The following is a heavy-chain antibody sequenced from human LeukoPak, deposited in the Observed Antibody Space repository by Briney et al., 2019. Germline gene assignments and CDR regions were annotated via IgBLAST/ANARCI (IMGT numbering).Heavy chain of an antibody. CDR2: MNGGNGNT. J-gene: IGHJ6*03. Sequence: ASVKVSCKASGYIFTDYAIHWLRQAPGQRPEWMGWMNGGNGNTKYSQKFQGRITLIRDTSAATAYMELSSLRHDDLAVYYCARARGTSGSNRDFYYYYYMDVWGKGTTVTVSS. CDR3: ARARGTSGSNRDFYYYYYMDV. D-gene: IGHD2-15*01. V-gene: IGHV1-3*01. CDR1: GYIFTDYA.